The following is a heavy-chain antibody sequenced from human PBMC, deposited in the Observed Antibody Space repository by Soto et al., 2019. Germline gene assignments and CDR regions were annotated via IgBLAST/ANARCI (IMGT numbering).Heavy chain of an antibody. V-gene: IGHV1-69*01. J-gene: IGHJ2*01. CDR3: ARYCSGGSCEEDWYFDR. Sequence: QVQLVQSGAEVKKPGSSVQVSCTASGGTFSSYAISWVRQAPGQGLEWMGGIIPIFGTANYAQKFQGSVTITADESTSTAYMELSSLRSEDTAVYYCARYCSGGSCEEDWYFDRWGRGTLVTVSS. D-gene: IGHD2-15*01. CDR1: GGTFSSYA. CDR2: IIPIFGTA.